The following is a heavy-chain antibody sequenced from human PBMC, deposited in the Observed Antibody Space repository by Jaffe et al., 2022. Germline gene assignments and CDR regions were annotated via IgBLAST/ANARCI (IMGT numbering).Heavy chain of an antibody. Sequence: QVQLVQSGAEVKKPGASVKVSCKASGYTFTSYGISWVRQAPGQGLEWMGWISAYNGNTNYAQKLQGRVTMTTDTSTSTAYMELRSLRSDDTAVYYCARDGVPVGYCSSTSCYGGYNWFDPWGQGTLVTVSS. CDR1: GYTFTSYG. V-gene: IGHV1-18*01. D-gene: IGHD2-2*01. CDR3: ARDGVPVGYCSSTSCYGGYNWFDP. CDR2: ISAYNGNT. J-gene: IGHJ5*02.